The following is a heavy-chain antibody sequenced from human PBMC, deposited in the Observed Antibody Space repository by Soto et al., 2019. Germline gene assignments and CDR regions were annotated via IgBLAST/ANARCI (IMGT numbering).Heavy chain of an antibody. CDR1: GGSFSGYY. CDR2: INHSGST. V-gene: IGHV4-34*01. D-gene: IGHD6-6*01. J-gene: IGHJ6*02. CDR3: ARGAEYSSSSLAANCGMDV. Sequence: LSLTCAVYGGSFSGYYWSWIRQPPGKGLEWIGEINHSGSTNYNPSLKSRVTLSVDTSKNQFSLKLSSVTAADTAVYYRARGAEYSSSSLAANCGMDVWGQGNPGHRLL.